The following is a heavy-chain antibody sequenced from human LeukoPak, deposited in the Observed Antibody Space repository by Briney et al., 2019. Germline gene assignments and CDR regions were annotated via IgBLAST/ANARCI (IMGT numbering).Heavy chain of an antibody. J-gene: IGHJ4*02. CDR1: GYTFTSYG. V-gene: IGHV1-46*01. D-gene: IGHD3-3*01. CDR3: ARDHIGDYDFWSGYDY. CDR2: INPSGGST. Sequence: ASVKVSCKASGYTFTSYGISWVRQAPGQGLEWMGIINPSGGSTSYAQKFQGRVTMTRDTSTSTVYMELSSLRSEDTAVYYCARDHIGDYDFWSGYDYWGQGTLVTVSS.